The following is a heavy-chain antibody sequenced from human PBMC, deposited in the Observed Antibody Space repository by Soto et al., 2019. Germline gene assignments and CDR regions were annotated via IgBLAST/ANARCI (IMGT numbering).Heavy chain of an antibody. V-gene: IGHV3-21*01. CDR2: ISTGSSII. Sequence: EVHLVESGGGLVKPGGSLRLSCAASGFALSTHSRHWVRQAPGKGLEWVSSISTGSSIIHYADSVKGRFTISRDNAKSSLYLQMNSLRVEDTAVYYCVRAVYTLTTPYYFDFWGQGTLVTVSS. J-gene: IGHJ4*02. CDR1: GFALSTHS. CDR3: VRAVYTLTTPYYFDF. D-gene: IGHD4-17*01.